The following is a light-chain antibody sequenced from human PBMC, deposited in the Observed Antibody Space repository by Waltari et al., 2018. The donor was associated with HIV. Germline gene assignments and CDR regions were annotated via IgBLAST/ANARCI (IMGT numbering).Light chain of an antibody. V-gene: IGLV3-10*01. J-gene: IGLJ3*02. CDR2: EDS. Sequence: SYELTQPPSVAVSPGQTARITCTGDALPKKYASWYQQKSGQAPVLVIYEDSKRPSGFPERFSGSSSGTTVTLTISGVQAEDEADYYCESADSSLWVFGGGTKLTVL. CDR1: ALPKKY. CDR3: ESADSSLWV.